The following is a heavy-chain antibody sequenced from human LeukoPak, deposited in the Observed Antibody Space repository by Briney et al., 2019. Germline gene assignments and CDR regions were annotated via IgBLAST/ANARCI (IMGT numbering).Heavy chain of an antibody. V-gene: IGHV1-18*01. CDR2: ISAYNGNT. CDR3: ARALVGYSYGPFDY. J-gene: IGHJ4*02. D-gene: IGHD5-18*01. Sequence: ASVKVSCKASGYTFTSYGISWVRQAPGQGLEWMGWISAYNGNTNYAQKLQGRVTMTTDTSTSTAYMELRCLRSDDTAVYYCARALVGYSYGPFDYWGQGTLVTVSS. CDR1: GYTFTSYG.